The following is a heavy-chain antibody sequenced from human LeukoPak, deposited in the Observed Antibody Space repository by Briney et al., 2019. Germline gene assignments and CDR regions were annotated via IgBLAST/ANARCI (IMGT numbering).Heavy chain of an antibody. V-gene: IGHV3-23*01. D-gene: IGHD4-17*01. Sequence: GGSLRLSCAASGFTFSSYAVSWVRQAPGKGLEWVSAISGSGGSTYYADSVKGRFTISRDNSKNTLYLQMNSLRAEDTAVYYCAKDRVPTTVTRSKYFQHWGQGTLVTVSS. CDR3: AKDRVPTTVTRSKYFQH. J-gene: IGHJ1*01. CDR1: GFTFSSYA. CDR2: ISGSGGST.